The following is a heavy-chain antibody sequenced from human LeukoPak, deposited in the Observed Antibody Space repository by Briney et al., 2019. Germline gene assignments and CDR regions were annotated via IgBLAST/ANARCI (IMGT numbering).Heavy chain of an antibody. V-gene: IGHV1-2*02. Sequence: GASVKVSCKASGYTFTGYYMHWVRQAPGQGLEWMGWINPNSGGTNYAQKFQGRVTMTRDTSISTAYMELSRLRSDDTAVYYCARDHCTNGVCYAYGDYDPPNFDYWGQGTLVTVSS. D-gene: IGHD2-8*01. CDR3: ARDHCTNGVCYAYGDYDPPNFDY. J-gene: IGHJ4*02. CDR2: INPNSGGT. CDR1: GYTFTGYY.